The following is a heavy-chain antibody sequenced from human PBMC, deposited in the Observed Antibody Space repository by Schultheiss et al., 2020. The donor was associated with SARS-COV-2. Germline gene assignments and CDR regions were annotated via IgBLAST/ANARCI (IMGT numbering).Heavy chain of an antibody. CDR3: ARDCSGGSCYYYYYYGMDV. J-gene: IGHJ6*02. CDR2: INSDGSTT. V-gene: IGHV3-74*01. D-gene: IGHD2-15*01. Sequence: GGSLRLSCAASGFTFSDYYMSWIRQAPGKGLVWVSRINSDGSTTSYADSVKGRFTISRDNAKNSLYLQMNSLRAEDTAVYYCARDCSGGSCYYYYYYGMDVWGQGTTVTVSS. CDR1: GFTFSDYY.